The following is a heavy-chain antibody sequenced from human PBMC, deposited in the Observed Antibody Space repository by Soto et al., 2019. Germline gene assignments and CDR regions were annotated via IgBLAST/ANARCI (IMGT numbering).Heavy chain of an antibody. CDR2: INHSGST. V-gene: IGHV4-30-2*01. CDR3: ARDEITGLFDY. D-gene: IGHD2-8*02. CDR1: GGSISSGGYS. J-gene: IGHJ4*02. Sequence: SETLSLTCAVSGGSISSGGYSWSWIRQPPGTGLEWIGEINHSGSTYYNPSLKSRVTISVDTSKNQFSLKLTSVTAADTAVYYCARDEITGLFDYWGQGTLVTVSS.